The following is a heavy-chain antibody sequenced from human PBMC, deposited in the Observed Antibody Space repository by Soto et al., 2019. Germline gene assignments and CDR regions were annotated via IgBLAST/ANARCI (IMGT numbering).Heavy chain of an antibody. J-gene: IGHJ4*02. V-gene: IGHV4-30-2*01. CDR2: IYHSGST. CDR3: ATGPPNSI. D-gene: IGHD3-22*01. Sequence: PSETLSLTCAVSGRSISSGGYSWSWIRQPPGKGLEWIGYIYHSGSTYYNPSLKSRVTISVDRSKNQFSLKLSSVTAADTAVYYCATGPPNSIWGQGTLVTV. CDR1: GRSISSGGYS.